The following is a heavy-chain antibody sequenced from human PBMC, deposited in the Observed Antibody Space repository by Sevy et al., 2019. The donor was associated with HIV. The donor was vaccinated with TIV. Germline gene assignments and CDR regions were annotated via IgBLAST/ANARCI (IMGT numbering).Heavy chain of an antibody. V-gene: IGHV3-30*18. CDR2: ISYDGSNK. Sequence: GGSLRLSCAASGFTFSSSGMHWVRQAPGKGLEWVAVISYDGSNKYYADSVKGRFTISRDNSKNTLYLQMNSLRAEDTAVYYCAKVLRPRVVGTPDYGMDVWGQGTTVTVSS. D-gene: IGHD1-1*01. CDR1: GFTFSSSG. J-gene: IGHJ6*02. CDR3: AKVLRPRVVGTPDYGMDV.